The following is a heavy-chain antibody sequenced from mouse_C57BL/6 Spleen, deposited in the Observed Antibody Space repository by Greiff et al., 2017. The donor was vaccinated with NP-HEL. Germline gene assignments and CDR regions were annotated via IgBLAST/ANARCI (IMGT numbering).Heavy chain of an antibody. CDR2: IDPETGGT. CDR3: TVRWFAY. V-gene: IGHV1-15*01. Sequence: QVQLQQSGAELVRPGASVMLSCKASGYTFTDYEMHWVKQTPVHGLEWIGAIDPETGGTAYNQKFKGKAILAADKSSSTAYMELRSLTSEDSAGDYGTVRWFAYWGQGTLVTVSA. D-gene: IGHD1-1*01. CDR1: GYTFTDYE. J-gene: IGHJ3*01.